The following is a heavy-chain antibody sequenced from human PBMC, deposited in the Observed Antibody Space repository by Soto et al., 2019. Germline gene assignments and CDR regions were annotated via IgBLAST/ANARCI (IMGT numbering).Heavy chain of an antibody. CDR3: ARDGAYTSDSGSYLRFPSVYNPKAGTESHDYYYYYGMDV. J-gene: IGHJ6*02. V-gene: IGHV1-69*13. Sequence: SVKVSCKASGGTFSSYAISWVRQAPGQGLEWMGGVIPIFGTANYAQKFQGRVTITADESTSTAYMELSSLRSEDTAVYYCARDGAYTSDSGSYLRFPSVYNPKAGTESHDYYYYYGMDVWGQGTTVTVSS. CDR2: VIPIFGTA. D-gene: IGHD1-26*01. CDR1: GGTFSSYA.